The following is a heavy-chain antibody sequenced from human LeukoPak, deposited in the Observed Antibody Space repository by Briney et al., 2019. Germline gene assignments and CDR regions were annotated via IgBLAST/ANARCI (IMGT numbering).Heavy chain of an antibody. CDR1: GLAFKNYW. CDR3: ASTFPSCRDGSCAL. CDR2: IHPDGSVK. V-gene: IGHV3-7*01. J-gene: IGHJ1*01. Sequence: GGSLRLSCLGTGLAFKNYWMTWVRPAPGKGLEWVANIHPDGSVKNYVDAVRGRFTISRDNAKNSLYLQLDNLRADDTAVYYCASTFPSCRDGSCALGGQGTLVIVSS. D-gene: IGHD2-15*01.